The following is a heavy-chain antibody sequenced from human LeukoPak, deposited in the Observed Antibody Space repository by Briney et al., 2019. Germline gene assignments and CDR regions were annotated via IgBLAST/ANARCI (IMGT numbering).Heavy chain of an antibody. CDR3: TRDFAGFYSSSSEY. J-gene: IGHJ4*02. D-gene: IGHD6-6*01. CDR1: GDSVNNTNW. CDR2: IFHSGVT. Sequence: SETLSLTCAVSGDSVNNTNWWTWVRQSPGKGLEWIGEIFHSGVTNYNPSLKSRAVIPLEKSKNQFSLKLTSVTAADTAVYYCTRDFAGFYSSSSEYWGQGTLVTVSS. V-gene: IGHV4-4*02.